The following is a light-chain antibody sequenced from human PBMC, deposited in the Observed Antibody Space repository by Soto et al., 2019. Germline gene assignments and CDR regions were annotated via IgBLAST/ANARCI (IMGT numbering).Light chain of an antibody. J-gene: IGLJ1*01. V-gene: IGLV2-23*01. CDR2: EGT. CDR3: CSYAGRSTYV. Sequence: QSVLTQPASVSGSPGQSITISCTGTSSDVGNYNLVSWFQQHPGKAPKLMIYEGTKRPPGVSNRFSGSKSGNTASLTISGLQAEDEADYYCCSYAGRSTYVFGTGTKVTVL. CDR1: SSDVGNYNL.